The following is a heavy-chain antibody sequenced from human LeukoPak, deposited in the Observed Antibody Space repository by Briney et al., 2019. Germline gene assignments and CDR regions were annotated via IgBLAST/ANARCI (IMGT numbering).Heavy chain of an antibody. V-gene: IGHV3-23*01. CDR2: ISGSGGST. CDR1: GFTFSNYA. D-gene: IGHD1-7*01. J-gene: IGHJ4*02. CDR3: AKTGGGTTFFDY. Sequence: GGSLRLSCAASGFTFSNYAMNWVRQAPGKGLEWVSTISGSGGSTYYADSVKGRFTISRDNSKNTLYLQMNSLRAEDTAVYYCAKTGGGTTFFDYWGQGTLVTVSS.